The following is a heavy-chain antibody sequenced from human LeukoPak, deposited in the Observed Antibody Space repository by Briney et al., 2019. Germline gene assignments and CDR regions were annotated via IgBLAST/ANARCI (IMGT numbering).Heavy chain of an antibody. CDR1: GGTFSSYA. D-gene: IGHD5-12*01. CDR2: IIPIFGIA. J-gene: IGHJ4*02. Sequence: GASVKVSYKASGGTFSSYAISWVRQAPGQGLEWMGRIIPIFGIANYAQKFQGRVTITADKSTSTAYMVLSSLRSEDTAVYYCARDSSGYGENPLDYWGQGTLVTVSS. V-gene: IGHV1-69*04. CDR3: ARDSSGYGENPLDY.